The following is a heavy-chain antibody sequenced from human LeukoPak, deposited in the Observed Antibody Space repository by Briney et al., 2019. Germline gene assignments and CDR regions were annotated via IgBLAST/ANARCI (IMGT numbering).Heavy chain of an antibody. Sequence: GSLRLSCAASGFTFSSRWMSWVRQAPGKGLEWVANVNQGGTEKYYVDSVKGRFTISRDNAENSLYLQMNSLRAEDTAVYYCAREHYFYYMDGWGKGTTVTVSS. CDR3: AREHYFYYMDG. CDR2: VNQGGTEK. V-gene: IGHV3-7*01. CDR1: GFTFSSRW. J-gene: IGHJ6*03.